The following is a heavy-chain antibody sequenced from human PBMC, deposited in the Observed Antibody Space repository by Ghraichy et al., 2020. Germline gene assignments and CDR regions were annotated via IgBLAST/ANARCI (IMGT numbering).Heavy chain of an antibody. CDR1: YGSISSYY. D-gene: IGHD4-11*01. CDR3: ARAGDYSIKD. CDR2: LSYTGST. Sequence: SETRSLTCSVSYGSISSYYWSWIRQSPGKGLEWIGYLSYTGSTNYNPSLKSRVTISVDTSKNHFSLRLSSVTAADTAVYYCARAGDYSIKDWGQGTLVTVSS. J-gene: IGHJ4*02. V-gene: IGHV4-59*01.